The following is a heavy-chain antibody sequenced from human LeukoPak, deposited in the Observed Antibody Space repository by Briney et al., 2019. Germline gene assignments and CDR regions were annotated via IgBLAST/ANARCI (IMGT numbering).Heavy chain of an antibody. V-gene: IGHV4-59*08. CDR1: GGSISSYY. D-gene: IGHD3-22*01. J-gene: IGHJ5*02. CDR3: ARHPYYYDSSGIRAGRFDP. CDR2: IYYSGST. Sequence: SETLSLTCTVSGGSISSYYWSWIRQPPGKGLEWIGYIYYSGSTNYNPSLKSRVTISVDTSKNQFSLKLSSVTAADTAVYYCARHPYYYDSSGIRAGRFDPWGQGTLVTVSS.